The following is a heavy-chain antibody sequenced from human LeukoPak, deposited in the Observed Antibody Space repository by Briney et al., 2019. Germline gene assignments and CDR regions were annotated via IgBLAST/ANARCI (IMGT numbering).Heavy chain of an antibody. CDR3: ARESYDILTGYYIDY. V-gene: IGHV3-30*02. J-gene: IGHJ4*02. Sequence: PGGSLRLSCAASGFTFSSYGMHWVRQAPGKGLEWVAFIRYDGSNKYYADSVKGRFTISRDNSKNTLYLQMNSLRAEDTAVYYCARESYDILTGYYIDYWGQGTLVTVSS. CDR2: IRYDGSNK. CDR1: GFTFSSYG. D-gene: IGHD3-9*01.